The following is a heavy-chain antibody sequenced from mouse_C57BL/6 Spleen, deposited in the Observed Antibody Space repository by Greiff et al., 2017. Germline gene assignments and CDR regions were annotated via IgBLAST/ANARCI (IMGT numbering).Heavy chain of an antibody. Sequence: VKLQESGAELVRPGTSVKVSCKASGYAFTNYLIEWVKQRPGQGLEWIGVINPGSGGTNYNEKFKGKATLTADKSSSTAYMQLSSLTSEDSAVYFCARRTSYAMDYWGQGTSVTVSS. CDR2: INPGSGGT. CDR1: GYAFTNYL. V-gene: IGHV1-54*01. J-gene: IGHJ4*01. CDR3: ARRTSYAMDY.